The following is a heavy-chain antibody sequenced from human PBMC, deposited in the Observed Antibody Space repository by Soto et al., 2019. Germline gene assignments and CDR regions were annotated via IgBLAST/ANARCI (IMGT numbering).Heavy chain of an antibody. CDR3: ATVRWELHDAFDI. CDR1: GGSISTGGYY. CDR2: IYHSGMT. V-gene: IGHV4-31*03. D-gene: IGHD4-17*01. J-gene: IGHJ3*02. Sequence: QVQLQESGPGLVKPSQTLSLTCPVSGGSISTGGYYWSWIRQHPGRGLEWIGYIYHSGMTFSNPSLQSRVANSIDTSENQFSLKLSSVTAADTAVYYCATVRWELHDAFDIWGHGTMVSVSS.